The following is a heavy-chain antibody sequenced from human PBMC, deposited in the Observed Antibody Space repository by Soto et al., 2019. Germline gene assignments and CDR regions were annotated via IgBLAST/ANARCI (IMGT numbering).Heavy chain of an antibody. J-gene: IGHJ4*02. V-gene: IGHV4-4*07. CDR1: GGSFSGSN. D-gene: IGHD4-17*01. CDR3: ARVSGDIDY. CDR2: IYTSGST. Sequence: SETLSLTCAVSGGSFSGSNWCWSRIRPPPGKGLEWIGGIYTSGSTNYNPSLKSRVTMSVDTSKNQFSLKLSSVTAADTAVYYCARVSGDIDYWGQGTKVTVSS.